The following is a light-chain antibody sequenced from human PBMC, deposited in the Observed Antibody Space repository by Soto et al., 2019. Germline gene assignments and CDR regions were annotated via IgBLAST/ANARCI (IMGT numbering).Light chain of an antibody. V-gene: IGKV1-5*01. Sequence: DIQMTQSPSTLSASLGDRVTITCRARQSISSWLAWYQQKTGKGPKLRIYDVSSLESGVPSRFSGSGSGTEFTLTISSLQPNDFATYYCQQFNTYSMYTFGQGTKLEIK. CDR1: QSISSW. CDR3: QQFNTYSMYT. CDR2: DVS. J-gene: IGKJ2*01.